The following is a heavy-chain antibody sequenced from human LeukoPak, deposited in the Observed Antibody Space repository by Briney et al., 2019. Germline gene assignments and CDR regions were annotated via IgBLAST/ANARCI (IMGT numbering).Heavy chain of an antibody. Sequence: GGSLRLSCAASGFIVSSNFMSWVRQAPGKGLECVSVTNSGGTTYYADSVKGRFTISRDDSKNTLYLQMNSLRAEDTAVYYCATGRGDYWGQGTLVTVSS. J-gene: IGHJ4*02. D-gene: IGHD3-16*01. CDR2: TNSGGTT. CDR3: ATGRGDY. V-gene: IGHV3-53*01. CDR1: GFIVSSNF.